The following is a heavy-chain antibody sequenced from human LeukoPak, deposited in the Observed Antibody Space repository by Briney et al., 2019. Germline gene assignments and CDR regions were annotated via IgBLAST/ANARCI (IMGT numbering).Heavy chain of an antibody. CDR2: IIPILGIA. Sequence: SVKVSCKASGGTFSSYTISWVRQAPGQGLEWMGRIIPILGIANYAQKFQGRVTITADKPTSTAYMELSSLRSEDTAVYYCARDSAARPPDWFDPWGQGTLVTVSS. V-gene: IGHV1-69*04. CDR3: ARDSAARPPDWFDP. CDR1: GGTFSSYT. J-gene: IGHJ5*02. D-gene: IGHD6-6*01.